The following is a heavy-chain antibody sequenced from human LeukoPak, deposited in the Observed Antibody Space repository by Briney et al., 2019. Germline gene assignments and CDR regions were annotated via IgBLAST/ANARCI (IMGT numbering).Heavy chain of an antibody. CDR2: IYYSGST. CDR3: ARVTGYRIEDYFDY. V-gene: IGHV4-61*01. J-gene: IGHJ4*02. D-gene: IGHD6-13*01. CDR1: GYSISSGYY. Sequence: SETLSLTCTVSGYSISSGYYWSWIRQPPGEGLEGIGYIYYSGSTNYNPSLKSRVTISVETSKNEFSLKLRSVTAADTAVYYCARVTGYRIEDYFDYWGQGTLVTVSS.